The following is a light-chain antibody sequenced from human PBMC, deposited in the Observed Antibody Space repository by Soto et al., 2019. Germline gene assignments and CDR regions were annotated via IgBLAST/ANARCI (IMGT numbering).Light chain of an antibody. CDR1: QGIKNA. J-gene: IGKJ4*01. CDR2: HAS. V-gene: IGKV1D-13*01. Sequence: AIQLTESPSSLSASVGDRVSVSCRASQGIKNALVWYQQKPGKTPKLLIYHASTLKSGVPSRFRGSGSGTDFTLTISSLQPEDVATYYCQQYNNYPLTFGGGTKVDIK. CDR3: QQYNNYPLT.